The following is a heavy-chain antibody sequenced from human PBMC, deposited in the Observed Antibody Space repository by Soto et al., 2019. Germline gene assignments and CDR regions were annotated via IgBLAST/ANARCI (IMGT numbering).Heavy chain of an antibody. V-gene: IGHV1-2*04. D-gene: IGHD2-15*01. CDR2: INPNSGGT. Sequence: QVQLVQSGAEVKKPGASVKVSCKASGYTFTGYYMHWVRQAPGQGLEWMGWINPNSGGTNYAQKFQGWVPMTRDTSISTAYVELSRLRSDDTAVYYCARDKVVVVAATLYYFDYWGQGTLVTVSS. CDR1: GYTFTGYY. CDR3: ARDKVVVVAATLYYFDY. J-gene: IGHJ4*02.